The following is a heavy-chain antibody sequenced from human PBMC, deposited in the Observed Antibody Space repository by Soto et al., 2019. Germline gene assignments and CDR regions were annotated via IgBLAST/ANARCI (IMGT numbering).Heavy chain of an antibody. CDR3: AYRMKPARGPFYFAS. D-gene: IGHD3-10*01. CDR2: IYWNDDK. V-gene: IGHV2-5*01. Sequence: SGPTLVNPTQTLSLTCTFSGFSLTTTGVGVGWIRQPPGKALEWLALIYWNDDKPYSPSLKNRLTITKDTSKNRVVLTLNNVDPVDTGTYFCAYRMKPARGPFYFASWGQGVLVTVSS. J-gene: IGHJ4*02. CDR1: GFSLTTTGVG.